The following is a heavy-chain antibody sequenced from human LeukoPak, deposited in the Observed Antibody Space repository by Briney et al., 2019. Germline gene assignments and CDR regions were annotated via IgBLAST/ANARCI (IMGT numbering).Heavy chain of an antibody. CDR1: GFTFSSYG. V-gene: IGHV3-30*02. Sequence: GGSLRLSCAASGFTFSSYGMHWVRQAPGKGLEWVAFIRYDGSNEYYADSVKGRFTISRDNSKNTLYLQMNSLRAEDTAVYYCAKDGLGYGDYSGVDYWGQGTLVTVSS. D-gene: IGHD4-17*01. CDR2: IRYDGSNE. J-gene: IGHJ4*02. CDR3: AKDGLGYGDYSGVDY.